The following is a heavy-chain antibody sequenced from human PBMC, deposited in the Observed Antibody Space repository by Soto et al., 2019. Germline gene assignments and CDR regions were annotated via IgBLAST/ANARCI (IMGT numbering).Heavy chain of an antibody. Sequence: ASVKVSCKASGYTFTGYYMHWVRQAPGQELEWMGWINPNSGGTNYAQKFQGWVTMTRDTSISTAYMELSRLRSDDTAVYYCARDLGELSKPSPLTPYYGMDVWGQGTTVTVSS. CDR3: ARDLGELSKPSPLTPYYGMDV. CDR1: GYTFTGYY. J-gene: IGHJ6*02. V-gene: IGHV1-2*04. CDR2: INPNSGGT. D-gene: IGHD3-10*01.